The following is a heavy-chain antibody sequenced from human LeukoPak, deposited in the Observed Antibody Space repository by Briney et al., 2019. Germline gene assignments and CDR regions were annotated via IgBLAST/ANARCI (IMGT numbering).Heavy chain of an antibody. Sequence: SETLSLTCTVSGGPLSAYYWTWIRQPPGKGLEWIGYIYDSGSTNYNPSLKSRVTISVDTSKNQFSLKLSSVTAADTAMYYCARYWGPYDNSGAYFDYWGQGTLVTVSS. CDR1: GGPLSAYY. CDR2: IYDSGST. D-gene: IGHD3-22*01. J-gene: IGHJ4*02. CDR3: ARYWGPYDNSGAYFDY. V-gene: IGHV4-4*08.